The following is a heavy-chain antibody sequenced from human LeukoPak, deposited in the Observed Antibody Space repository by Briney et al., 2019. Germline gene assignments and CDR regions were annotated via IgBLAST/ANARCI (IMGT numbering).Heavy chain of an antibody. Sequence: GRSLRLSCAASGFTFSSFGMHWVRQAPGQGLEWVAVISFYGSNQYYADSVKGRFTIYRDNFKNTVYLQMNSLRAEETAVYYCAKSHPPTVTTEEGEYLQHWGQGTLVTVSS. V-gene: IGHV3-30*18. CDR2: ISFYGSNQ. D-gene: IGHD4-17*01. J-gene: IGHJ1*01. CDR3: AKSHPPTVTTEEGEYLQH. CDR1: GFTFSSFG.